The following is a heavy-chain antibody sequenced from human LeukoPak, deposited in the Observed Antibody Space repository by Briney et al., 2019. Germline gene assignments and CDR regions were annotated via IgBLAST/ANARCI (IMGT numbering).Heavy chain of an antibody. V-gene: IGHV3-48*03. J-gene: IGHJ6*02. Sequence: GGSLRLSCVAPRFTLISYVVRSVRQAPGKGLEWVSYISSSGTTIYYADSVKGRFTISRDNAKNSLSLQMNSLRAEDTAVYYGAIIYDTGAVFYYCDDDSGDWGQGTTVTVSS. CDR2: ISSSGTTI. CDR1: RFTLISYV. CDR3: AIIYDTGAVFYYCDDDSGD. D-gene: IGHD1-26*01.